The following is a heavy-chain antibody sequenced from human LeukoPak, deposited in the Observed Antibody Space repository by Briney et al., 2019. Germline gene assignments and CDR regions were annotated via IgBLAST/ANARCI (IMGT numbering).Heavy chain of an antibody. V-gene: IGHV1-2*02. CDR3: AGGQDDFWSGYYFDY. CDR2: INPNSGGT. J-gene: IGHJ4*02. D-gene: IGHD3-3*01. Sequence: ASVKVSCKASGYTFTGYYMHWVRQAPGQGLEWMGWINPNSGGTNYAQKFQGRVTMTRDTSISTAYMELSRLRSDDTAVYYCAGGQDDFWSGYYFDYWGQGTLVTVSS. CDR1: GYTFTGYY.